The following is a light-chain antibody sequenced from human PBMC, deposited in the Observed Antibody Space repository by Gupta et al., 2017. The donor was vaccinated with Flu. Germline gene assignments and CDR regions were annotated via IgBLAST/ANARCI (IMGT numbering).Light chain of an antibody. V-gene: IGKV1-39*01. CDR3: QQSFTKPPWT. Sequence: DIQMTQSPPSLSASVGERVTITCRASQSASTYLNWYQLKPGKAPRLLIYAASTLQNGVPSRFSGSGSGTYFTLTISSLRPEDFATYYCQQSFTKPPWTFGQGTKVDIK. CDR1: QSASTY. CDR2: AAS. J-gene: IGKJ1*01.